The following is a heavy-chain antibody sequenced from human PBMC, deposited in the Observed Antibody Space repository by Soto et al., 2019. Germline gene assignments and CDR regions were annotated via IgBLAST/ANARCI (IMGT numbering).Heavy chain of an antibody. CDR3: TTGLYQLLYDAFDI. J-gene: IGHJ3*02. Sequence: GSLRLSCAASGFTFSNAWMSWVRQAPGKGLEWVGRIKSKTDGGTTDYAAPVKGRFTISRDDSKNTLYLQMNSLKTEDTAVYYCTTGLYQLLYDAFDIWGQGTMVTVSS. CDR1: GFTFSNAW. D-gene: IGHD2-2*02. CDR2: IKSKTDGGTT. V-gene: IGHV3-15*01.